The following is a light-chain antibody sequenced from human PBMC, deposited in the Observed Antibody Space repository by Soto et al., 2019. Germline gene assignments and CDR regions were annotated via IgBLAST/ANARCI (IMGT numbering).Light chain of an antibody. Sequence: QSVLTQPPSASGTPGQRVTISCSGSSSNIGSNYVYWYQQLPGTAPKLLIYRNNQRPSGVPDRFSGSKPGTSASLAISGLRSEDEADYYCASWDDSLNGPVFGGGTKVTVL. V-gene: IGLV1-47*01. CDR1: SSNIGSNY. CDR2: RNN. CDR3: ASWDDSLNGPV. J-gene: IGLJ3*02.